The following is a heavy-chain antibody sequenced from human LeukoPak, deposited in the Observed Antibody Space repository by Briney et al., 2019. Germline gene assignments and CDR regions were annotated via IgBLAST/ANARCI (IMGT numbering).Heavy chain of an antibody. CDR3: ARGYCSSTSCYIEDNWFDP. CDR2: ISAYNGNT. D-gene: IGHD2-2*02. J-gene: IGHJ5*02. Sequence: ASVKVSCKASGYTFTSYGISWVRQAPGQGLEWMGWISAYNGNTNYAQKLQGRVTMTTDTSTSTAYMELRSLRSDDTAVYYWARGYCSSTSCYIEDNWFDPWGQGTLVTVSS. CDR1: GYTFTSYG. V-gene: IGHV1-18*01.